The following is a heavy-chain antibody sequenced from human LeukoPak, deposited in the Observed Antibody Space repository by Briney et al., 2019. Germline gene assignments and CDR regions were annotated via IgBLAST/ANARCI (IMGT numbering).Heavy chain of an antibody. V-gene: IGHV3-33*01. Sequence: GGSLRLSCAASGFTFSSYGMHWVRQAPGKGLEWVAVIWYDGSNKYYADSVKGRFTISRDNSKNTLYLQMNSLRAEDTAVYYCAREPLSSSRSYFDYWGQGTLVTVSS. CDR3: AREPLSSSRSYFDY. J-gene: IGHJ4*02. D-gene: IGHD6-13*01. CDR2: IWYDGSNK. CDR1: GFTFSSYG.